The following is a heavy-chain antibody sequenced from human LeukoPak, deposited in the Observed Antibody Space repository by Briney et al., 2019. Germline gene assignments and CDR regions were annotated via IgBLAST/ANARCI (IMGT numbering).Heavy chain of an antibody. Sequence: PGGSLRLSCSASGFTFSSYGMHCVRQAPGKGLVWVAFIRYDGCEKYYAESVKGRFTISIDNSKNTLYLQMNSLRTEDTAVYYCAKANRGSYYGLGDYFDYWGQGTLVTVSS. CDR3: AKANRGSYYGLGDYFDY. D-gene: IGHD1-26*01. J-gene: IGHJ4*02. CDR2: IRYDGCEK. V-gene: IGHV3-30*02. CDR1: GFTFSSYG.